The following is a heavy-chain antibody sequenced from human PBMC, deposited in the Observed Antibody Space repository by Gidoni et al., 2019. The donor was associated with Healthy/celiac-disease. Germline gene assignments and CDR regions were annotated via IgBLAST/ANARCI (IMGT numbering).Heavy chain of an antibody. V-gene: IGHV1-58*02. D-gene: IGHD3-9*01. CDR3: AAGFRYFDWLPLPDY. Sequence: QMQLVQSGPEVKKHGTSGKVSCKASGFTFTSSAMQWVRQSRGQRLEWIGWIVVGSGNTNYAQKFQERVTITRDMSTSTAYMELSSLRSEDTAVYYCAAGFRYFDWLPLPDYWGQGTLVTVSS. CDR2: IVVGSGNT. J-gene: IGHJ4*02. CDR1: GFTFTSSA.